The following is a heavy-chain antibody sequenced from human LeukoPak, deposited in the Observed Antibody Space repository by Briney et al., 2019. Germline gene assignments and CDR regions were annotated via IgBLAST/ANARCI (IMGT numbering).Heavy chain of an antibody. Sequence: ASVKVSCKASGYTLTGFGINWVRQAPGQGLEWMGWISGYNDNTHYAKKFQGRVTLTTDTPTSTAYMELRSLRSDDTAVYYCARDGTSTDDYWGQGTLVTVSS. V-gene: IGHV1-18*01. CDR1: GYTLTGFG. CDR3: ARDGTSTDDY. D-gene: IGHD1-7*01. J-gene: IGHJ4*02. CDR2: ISGYNDNT.